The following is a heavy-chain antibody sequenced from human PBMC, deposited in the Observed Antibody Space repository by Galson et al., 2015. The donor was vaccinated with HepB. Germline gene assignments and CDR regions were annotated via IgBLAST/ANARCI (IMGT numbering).Heavy chain of an antibody. CDR3: ARASGWLQLRPSYFDY. V-gene: IGHV3-53*04. D-gene: IGHD5-24*01. CDR2: IYSAGST. CDR1: GFTVSTNY. Sequence: SLRLSCAASGFTVSTNYMSWVRQAPGKGLEWVSLIYSAGSTYYADAAKGRFTISRHNSKNTLYLQMNSLRTEDTAVYYCARASGWLQLRPSYFDYWGQGTLVTVSS. J-gene: IGHJ4*02.